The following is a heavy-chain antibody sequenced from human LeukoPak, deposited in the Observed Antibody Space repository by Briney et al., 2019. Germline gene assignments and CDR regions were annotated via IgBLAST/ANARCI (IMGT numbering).Heavy chain of an antibody. V-gene: IGHV1-46*01. CDR2: INPSGGST. D-gene: IGHD6-19*01. J-gene: IGHJ3*02. Sequence: ASVRVSCTASGYTFTSYYMHWVRQAPGQGLEWMGIINPSGGSTSYAQKFQGRVTMTRDTSISTAYMELSRLRSDDTAVYYCARYSSGRDAFDIWGQGTMVTVSS. CDR3: ARYSSGRDAFDI. CDR1: GYTFTSYY.